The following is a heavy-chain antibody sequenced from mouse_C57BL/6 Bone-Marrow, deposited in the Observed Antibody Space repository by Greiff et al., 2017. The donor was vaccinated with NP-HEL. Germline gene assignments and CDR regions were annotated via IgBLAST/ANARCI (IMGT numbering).Heavy chain of an antibody. V-gene: IGHV5-9*01. CDR2: ISGGGGNT. CDR3: ARPYYGRGYFDY. Sequence: EVHLVESGGGLVKPGGSLKLSCAASGFTFSSYTMSWVRQTPEKRLEWVATISGGGGNTYYPDSVKGRFTISRDNAKNTLYLQMSSLRSEDTALYYCARPYYGRGYFDYWGQGTTLTVSS. J-gene: IGHJ2*01. CDR1: GFTFSSYT. D-gene: IGHD2-10*01.